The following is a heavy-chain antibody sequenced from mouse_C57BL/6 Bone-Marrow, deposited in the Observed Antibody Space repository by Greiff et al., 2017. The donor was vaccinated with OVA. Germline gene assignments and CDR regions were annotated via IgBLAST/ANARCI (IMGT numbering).Heavy chain of an antibody. CDR1: GFNIKDDY. J-gene: IGHJ3*01. CDR3: TGGRLRRLFAY. V-gene: IGHV14-4*01. Sequence: EVQLQESGAELVRPGASVKLSCTASGFNIKDDYMHWVKQRPEQGLEWIGWIDPENGDTEYASKFQGKATITADTSSNTAYLQLSSLTSEDTAVYYCTGGRLRRLFAYWGQGTLVTVSA. D-gene: IGHD1-2*01. CDR2: IDPENGDT.